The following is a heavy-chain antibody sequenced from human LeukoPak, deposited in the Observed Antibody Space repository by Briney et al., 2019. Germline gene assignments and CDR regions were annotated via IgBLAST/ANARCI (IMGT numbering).Heavy chain of an antibody. CDR1: GGSISGSSYF. CDR2: TYYSGKT. Sequence: SETLSLTCAVSGGSISGSSYFWGWIRQPPGKGLEWIGSTYYSGKTYYNPSLKSRVTISVDTSKNQFSLKLSSVTAADTAVYYCARLKEGIDYWGQGTLVTVSS. J-gene: IGHJ4*02. V-gene: IGHV4-39*01. CDR3: ARLKEGIDY. D-gene: IGHD3-10*01.